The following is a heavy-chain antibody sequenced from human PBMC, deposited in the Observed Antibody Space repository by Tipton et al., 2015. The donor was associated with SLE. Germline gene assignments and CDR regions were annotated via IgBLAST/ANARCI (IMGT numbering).Heavy chain of an antibody. D-gene: IGHD3-22*01. Sequence: TLSLTCTVSGGSISSYYWSWIRQPPGKGLEWIGYIYYSGSTNYNPSLKSRVTISVDTSKNQFSLKLSSVTAADTAVYYCARGSGGYYDSSGYYAYYYYYYMDVWGKGTTGTGPS. CDR2: IYYSGST. V-gene: IGHV4-59*01. CDR3: ARGSGGYYDSSGYYAYYYYYYMDV. J-gene: IGHJ6*03. CDR1: GGSISSYY.